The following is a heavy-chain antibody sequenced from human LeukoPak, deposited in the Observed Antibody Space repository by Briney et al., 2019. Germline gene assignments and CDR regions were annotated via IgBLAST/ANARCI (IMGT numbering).Heavy chain of an antibody. CDR1: GFTFSDYY. J-gene: IGHJ6*03. CDR2: ISSSGSTI. D-gene: IGHD1-20*01. V-gene: IGHV3-11*01. Sequence: TGGSLRLSCAASGFTFSDYYMSWTRQAPGKGLGWVSYISSSGSTIYYADSVKGRFTISRDNAKNSLYLQMNSLRAEDTAVYYCAREPRNWNEDYYYYYMDVWGKGTTVTVSS. CDR3: AREPRNWNEDYYYYYMDV.